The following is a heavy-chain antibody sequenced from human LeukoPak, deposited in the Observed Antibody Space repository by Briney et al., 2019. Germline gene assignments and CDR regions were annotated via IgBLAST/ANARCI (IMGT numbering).Heavy chain of an antibody. CDR1: GYTFTGYY. CDR2: INPNSGGT. J-gene: IGHJ3*02. V-gene: IGHV1-2*02. CDR3: ARPIVGVRSSNAFDI. Sequence: ASVKVSCKASGYTFTGYYMHWVRQAPGQGLEWMGWINPNSGGTNYAQKFQGRVTMTRDTSISTAYMELSRLRSDDTAVYYCARPIVGVRSSNAFDIWGQGTMVTVSS. D-gene: IGHD1-26*01.